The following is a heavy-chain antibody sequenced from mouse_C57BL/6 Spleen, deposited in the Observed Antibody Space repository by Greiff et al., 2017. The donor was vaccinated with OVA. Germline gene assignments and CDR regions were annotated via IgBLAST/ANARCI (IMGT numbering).Heavy chain of an antibody. CDR2: ISYDGSN. D-gene: IGHD2-2*01. J-gene: IGHJ2*01. CDR3: ARESTMVTTFDY. V-gene: IGHV3-6*01. CDR1: GYSITSGYY. Sequence: EVKLQESGPGLVKPSQSLSLTCSVTGYSITSGYYWNWIRQFPGNKLAWMGYISYDGSNNYNPSLKNRISITRDTSKNQFFLKLNSVTTEDTATYYCARESTMVTTFDYWGQGTTLTVSS.